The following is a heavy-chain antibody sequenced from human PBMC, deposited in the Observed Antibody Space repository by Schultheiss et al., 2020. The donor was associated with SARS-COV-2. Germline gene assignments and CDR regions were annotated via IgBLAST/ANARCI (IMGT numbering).Heavy chain of an antibody. Sequence: ETLSLTCTVSGGSISSYYWSWIRQPPGKGLEWIGYIYYSGSTYYNPSLKSRVTISVDTSKNQFSLKLSSVTAADTAVYYCAVVNSLRGVDYWGQGTLVTVSS. CDR3: AVVNSLRGVDY. V-gene: IGHV4-59*08. CDR1: GGSISSYY. J-gene: IGHJ4*02. CDR2: IYYSGST. D-gene: IGHD4-23*01.